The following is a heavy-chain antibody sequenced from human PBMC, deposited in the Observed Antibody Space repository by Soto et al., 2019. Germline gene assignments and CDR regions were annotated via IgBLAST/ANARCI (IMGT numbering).Heavy chain of an antibody. J-gene: IGHJ3*02. CDR3: TIGSWSGEVFDI. Sequence: QVQLVQSGAEVKKPGSSVKVSCQDSGGTFSTYSMFWVRQAPGQGLEWMGRIIPMLGIRNYAQRFQDRVTITADKSTATAHMELSSLRSEDTALYYCTIGSWSGEVFDIWGQWTMVTVSS. V-gene: IGHV1-69*02. CDR1: GGTFSTYS. D-gene: IGHD2-21*01. CDR2: IIPMLGIR.